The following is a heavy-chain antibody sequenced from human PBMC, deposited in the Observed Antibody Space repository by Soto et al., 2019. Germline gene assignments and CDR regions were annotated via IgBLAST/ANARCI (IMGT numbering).Heavy chain of an antibody. V-gene: IGHV4-39*01. CDR2: IYYSGST. Sequence: QLQLQESGPGLVKPSETLSLTCTVSGGSISSSSYYWGWIRQPPGKGLEWIGSIYYSGSTYYNPSLKSRVTISVDTSKNQFSLKLSSVTAADTAVYYCARLHSYVGFDYWGQGTLVTVSS. CDR3: ARLHSYVGFDY. J-gene: IGHJ4*02. CDR1: GGSISSSSYY. D-gene: IGHD2-8*01.